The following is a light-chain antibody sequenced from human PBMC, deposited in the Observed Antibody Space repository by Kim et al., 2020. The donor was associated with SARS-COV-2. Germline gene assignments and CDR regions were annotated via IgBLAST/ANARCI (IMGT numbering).Light chain of an antibody. CDR3: SSYTSINTYV. Sequence: QSALTQPASVSGSPGQSITISCTGTSSDVGFYNYVSWYQQHPGKAPKVLIYDVSKRPSGISNRFSGSKSGNTASLTISGLQAEDEADYYCSSYTSINTYVFGTGTKV. V-gene: IGLV2-14*03. CDR2: DVS. J-gene: IGLJ1*01. CDR1: SSDVGFYNY.